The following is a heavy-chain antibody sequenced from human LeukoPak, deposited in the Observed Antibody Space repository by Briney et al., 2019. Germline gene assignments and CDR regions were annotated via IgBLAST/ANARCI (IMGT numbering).Heavy chain of an antibody. CDR2: ISYDGSNK. CDR3: ALYGSGSPSIDY. V-gene: IGHV3-30*03. D-gene: IGHD3-10*01. Sequence: GGPLGLPLAASGFTFVTFGSHGARRARAKGREWGAVISYDGSNKYYADSVKGRFTISRDNSKNTLYLQMNSLRAEDTAVYYCALYGSGSPSIDYWGQGTLSPSPQ. J-gene: IGHJ4*02. CDR1: GFTFVTFG.